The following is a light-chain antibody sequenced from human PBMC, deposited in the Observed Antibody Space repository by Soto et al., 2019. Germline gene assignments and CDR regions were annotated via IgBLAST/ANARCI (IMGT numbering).Light chain of an antibody. Sequence: EIVLTQSPGTLSLSPGERATLSCRASQSVSSTYLAWYQQRPGQAPRLLIYGASSRATGIPDRFSGSGSGTDFTXTXSRLEXXDFAVYYCQQYAGSPLAFGGGTKVEIK. CDR1: QSVSSTY. CDR3: QQYAGSPLA. J-gene: IGKJ4*01. V-gene: IGKV3-20*01. CDR2: GAS.